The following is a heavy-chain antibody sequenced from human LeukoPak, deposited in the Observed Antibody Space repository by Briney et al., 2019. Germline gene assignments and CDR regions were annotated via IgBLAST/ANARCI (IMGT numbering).Heavy chain of an antibody. J-gene: IGHJ5*02. CDR3: ARDGGGYSGTPNDP. Sequence: SETLSLTCTVSGDSISSSRSYWGWIRQPPGKGLEWIRSIYYSGSTYYNTSLKSRVTISVDTSKNQFSLKLSSVTAADTAVYYCARDGGGYSGTPNDPWGQGTLVTVSS. D-gene: IGHD1-26*01. CDR2: IYYSGST. V-gene: IGHV4-39*07. CDR1: GDSISSSRSY.